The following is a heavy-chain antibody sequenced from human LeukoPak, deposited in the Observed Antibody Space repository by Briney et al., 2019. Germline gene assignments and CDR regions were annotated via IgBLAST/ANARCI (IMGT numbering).Heavy chain of an antibody. CDR2: IYHSGST. V-gene: IGHV4-30-2*01. D-gene: IGHD2-2*01. J-gene: IGHJ6*04. CDR3: ARFYLGYCSGTSCSHYYYYGMDV. CDR1: GGSISSGGYS. Sequence: SQTLSLTCAVSGGSISSGGYSWSWVRQPPGKGLEWIGYIYHSGSTYYNPSLKSRVTISVDRSKNQFSLKLSSVTAADTAVYYCARFYLGYCSGTSCSHYYYYGMDVWGKGTTVTVSS.